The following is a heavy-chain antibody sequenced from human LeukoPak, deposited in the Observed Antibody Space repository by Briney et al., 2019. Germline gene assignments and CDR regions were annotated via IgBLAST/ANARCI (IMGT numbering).Heavy chain of an antibody. CDR2: IYSSGAT. J-gene: IGHJ4*02. Sequence: SETLSLTCTVSGGSISCGVYYWSWIRQHPGKGLEWIGYIYSSGATYYNPSLKSRVSISVDTSKNQFSLKLSSVTAADTAVYYCARALGYCSSTTCYDYWGQGTLLTVSS. V-gene: IGHV4-31*03. CDR1: GGSISCGVYY. CDR3: ARALGYCSSTTCYDY. D-gene: IGHD2-2*01.